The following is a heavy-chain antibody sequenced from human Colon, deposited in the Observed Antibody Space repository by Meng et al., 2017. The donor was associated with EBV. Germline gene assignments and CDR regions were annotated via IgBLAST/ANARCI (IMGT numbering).Heavy chain of an antibody. CDR3: ARGKQDAWELLAY. D-gene: IGHD1-26*01. CDR1: GVSISSNIR. V-gene: IGHV4-4*02. Sequence: QLHQTEPGPGLSKPSGTLSLTCGVSGVSISSNIRWTWVRQPPGKGLEWIGDIDDSGSTNYNPSLNSRISISLDKSKNHFSLKVNSVTAADTAVYYCARGKQDAWELLAYWGQGALVTVSS. CDR2: IDDSGST. J-gene: IGHJ4*02.